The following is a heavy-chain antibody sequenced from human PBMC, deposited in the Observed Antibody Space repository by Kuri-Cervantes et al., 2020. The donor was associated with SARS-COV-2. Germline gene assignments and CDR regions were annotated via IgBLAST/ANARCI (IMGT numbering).Heavy chain of an antibody. CDR1: GGSFSGYY. D-gene: IGHD6-13*01. J-gene: IGHJ4*02. CDR3: ARVGPSSSKNYFDY. V-gene: IGHV4-34*01. Sequence: SETLSLTCALYGGSFSGYYWSWIRQPPGKGLEWIGEINHSGSTNYNPSLKSRVTISVDTSKNQFSLKLSSVTAADAAVYYCARVGPSSSKNYFDYWGQGTLVTVSS. CDR2: INHSGST.